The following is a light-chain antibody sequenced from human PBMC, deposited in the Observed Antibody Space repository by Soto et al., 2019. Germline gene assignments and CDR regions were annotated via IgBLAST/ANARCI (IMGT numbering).Light chain of an antibody. CDR3: QKCKVATFT. Sequence: DIQMTQSPSSLSAFVGDRVTITCRASQDIDNFLAWYQQKPGKVPKLLIYAASTFQSGVPSRFSGSGSGTDFTLTISSLQPEDVATYYCQKCKVATFTFGGGSKVDIX. CDR1: QDIDNF. V-gene: IGKV1-27*01. CDR2: AAS. J-gene: IGKJ4*01.